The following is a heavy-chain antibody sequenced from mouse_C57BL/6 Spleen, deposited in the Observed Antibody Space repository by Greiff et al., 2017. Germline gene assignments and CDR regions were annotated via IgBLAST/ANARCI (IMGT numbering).Heavy chain of an antibody. CDR2: ISSGGDYI. J-gene: IGHJ3*01. CDR1: GFTFSSYA. D-gene: IGHD3-2*02. CDR3: TRSDSSGFCAY. Sequence: EVKLMESGEGLVKPGGSLKLSCAASGFTFSSYAMSWVRQTPEKRLEWVAYISSGGDYIYYADTVKGRFTISRDNARNTLYLQMSSLKSEDTAMYYCTRSDSSGFCAYWGQGTLVTVSA. V-gene: IGHV5-9-1*02.